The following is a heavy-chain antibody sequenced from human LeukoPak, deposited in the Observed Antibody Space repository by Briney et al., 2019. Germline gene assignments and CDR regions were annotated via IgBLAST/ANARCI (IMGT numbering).Heavy chain of an antibody. V-gene: IGHV1-8*01. CDR2: MNPNSGNT. J-gene: IGHJ6*02. CDR1: GYTFTSYD. CDR3: ARGGRSTGGIAAADYHYYYYYGMDV. Sequence: ASVNVSCKASGYTFTSYDINWVRQATGQGLEWMGWMNPNSGNTGYAQKFQGRVTMTRNTSISTAYMELSSLRSEDTAVYYCARGGRSTGGIAAADYHYYYYYGMDVWGQGTTVTVSS. D-gene: IGHD6-13*01.